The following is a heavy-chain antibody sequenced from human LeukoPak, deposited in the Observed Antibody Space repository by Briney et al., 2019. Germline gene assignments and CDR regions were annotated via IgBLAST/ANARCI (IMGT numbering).Heavy chain of an antibody. CDR2: ISSSSNYI. J-gene: IGHJ6*03. D-gene: IGHD2-2*01. CDR1: GFSFSTYT. Sequence: AGGSLRLSCAASGFSFSTYTVNWVRQAPGKGLEWVSSISSSSNYIYYADSVKGRFTISRDNAKNSLFLQMNSLRAEDTAVYYCARLHVQYQLLSYMDVWGKGTTVTVSS. V-gene: IGHV3-21*01. CDR3: ARLHVQYQLLSYMDV.